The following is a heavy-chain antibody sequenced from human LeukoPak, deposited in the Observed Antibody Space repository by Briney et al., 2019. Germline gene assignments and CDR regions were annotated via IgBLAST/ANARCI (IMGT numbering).Heavy chain of an antibody. CDR1: EFTFSSYS. D-gene: IGHD3-16*02. J-gene: IGHJ4*02. CDR3: ARVGVRFDY. Sequence: GGSLRLSCAASEFTFSSYSMNWVRQAPGKGLEWVSYISSSSSTIYYADSVKGRFTISRDNAKDSLYLQMNSLRAEDTAVYYCARVGVRFDYWGQGTLVTVSS. CDR2: ISSSSSTI. V-gene: IGHV3-48*01.